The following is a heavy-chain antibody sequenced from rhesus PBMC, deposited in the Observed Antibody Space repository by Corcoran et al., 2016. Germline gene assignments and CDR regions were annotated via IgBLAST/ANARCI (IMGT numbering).Heavy chain of an antibody. CDR3: ARNYNIWTGYSYGLDS. V-gene: IGHV4-160*01. CDR2: IYGSGVRT. D-gene: IGHD3-3*01. CDR1: CGSIGSNY. J-gene: IGHJ6*01. Sequence: QVQLQESGPGLVKPSETLSLTCAVSCGSIGSNYWSWIRQPPGKGLEVIGRIYGSGVRTANNPSIKSRVNMSTDTSKNQFSLKLSSVTAADTAVYYCARNYNIWTGYSYGLDSWGQGVIVTVSS.